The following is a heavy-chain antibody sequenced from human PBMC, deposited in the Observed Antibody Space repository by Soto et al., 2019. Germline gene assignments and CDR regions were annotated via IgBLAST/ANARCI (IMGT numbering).Heavy chain of an antibody. Sequence: DVQLVESGGGLVQPGGSLKLSCAASGFIFSGSAIHWVRQASGEGLEWVGRIRSKANSYATTCAASLKGRLTISRDDSKNTAYLQMNSLKTEDTAVYYCTTRGDGYNADYDYWGQGTLVTVSS. CDR2: IRSKANSYAT. J-gene: IGHJ4*02. CDR1: GFIFSGSA. V-gene: IGHV3-73*01. D-gene: IGHD5-12*01. CDR3: TTRGDGYNADYDY.